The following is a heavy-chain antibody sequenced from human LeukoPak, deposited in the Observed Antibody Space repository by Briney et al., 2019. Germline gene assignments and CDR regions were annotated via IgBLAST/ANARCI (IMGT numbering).Heavy chain of an antibody. Sequence: QAGGSLRLSCAASGFTFSSYAMSWVRQAPGKGLEWVSSISGSGGSTYHADSVKGRFTISRDNSKNTLYLQMNSLRAEDTAVYYCEGSTSWSYFDYWGQGTLVTVSS. CDR2: ISGSGGST. J-gene: IGHJ4*02. V-gene: IGHV3-23*01. CDR3: EGSTSWSYFDY. D-gene: IGHD2-2*01. CDR1: GFTFSSYA.